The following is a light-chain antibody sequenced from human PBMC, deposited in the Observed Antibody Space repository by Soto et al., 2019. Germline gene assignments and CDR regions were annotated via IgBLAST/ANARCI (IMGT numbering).Light chain of an antibody. V-gene: IGKV1-5*03. CDR2: KAS. Sequence: DIPMTQSPSTLSASVGDRVTITCRASQSISSWLAWYQQKPGKAPKLLIYKASSLESGVQSRFSGSGSGTEFTLTSSSLQPDDFATYYCQQYNSYPWTFGQGTKVEIK. J-gene: IGKJ1*01. CDR3: QQYNSYPWT. CDR1: QSISSW.